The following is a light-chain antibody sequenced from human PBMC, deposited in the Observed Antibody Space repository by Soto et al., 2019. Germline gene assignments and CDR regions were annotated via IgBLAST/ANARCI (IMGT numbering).Light chain of an antibody. CDR3: GSYTNTKSRV. CDR2: EVN. V-gene: IGLV2-14*01. CDR1: SSDIGGYDY. J-gene: IGLJ3*02. Sequence: QSVLTQPASVSGSPGQSITISCTGTSSDIGGYDYVSWYQQYPGKGPKLIIYEVNNRPLGVSSRFSGSKSGNTASLTISGLQAEDEADYYCGSYTNTKSRVFGGGTKLTVL.